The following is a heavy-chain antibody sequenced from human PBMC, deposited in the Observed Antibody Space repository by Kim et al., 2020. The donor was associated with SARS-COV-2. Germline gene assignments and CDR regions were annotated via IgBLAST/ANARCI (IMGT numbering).Heavy chain of an antibody. CDR2: ISYDGSNK. J-gene: IGHJ3*02. CDR3: ARDPFGKVATTLILGAFDI. V-gene: IGHV3-30*04. D-gene: IGHD5-12*01. CDR1: GFTFSSYA. Sequence: GGSLRLSCAASGFTFSSYAMHWVRQAPGKGLEWVAVISYDGSNKYYADSVKGRFTISRDNSKNTLYLQMNSLRAEDTAVYYCARDPFGKVATTLILGAFDIWGQGTMVTVSS.